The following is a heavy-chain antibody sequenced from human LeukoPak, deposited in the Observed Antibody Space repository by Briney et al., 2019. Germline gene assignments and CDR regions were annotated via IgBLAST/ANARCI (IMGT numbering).Heavy chain of an antibody. CDR1: GFIFSDYA. D-gene: IGHD4-23*01. CDR3: ARDFGGLRWNYYFDY. Sequence: GKSLRLSCVASGFIFSDYAMHWVRQAPGKGLEWMAIISHDATNEYHADSVKGRFTISRDNPKNTLYLQMNSLIPEDTAVYLCARDFGGLRWNYYFDYWGQGTLVTVSS. V-gene: IGHV3-30*04. J-gene: IGHJ4*02. CDR2: ISHDATNE.